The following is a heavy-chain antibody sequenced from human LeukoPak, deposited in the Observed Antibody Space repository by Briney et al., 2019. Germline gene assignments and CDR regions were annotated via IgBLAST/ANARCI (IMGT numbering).Heavy chain of an antibody. CDR2: IIPIFGTA. V-gene: IGHV1-69*06. CDR1: GGTFSSYA. D-gene: IGHD1-26*01. J-gene: IGHJ6*03. CDR3: ARVGATGLNYYYYMDV. Sequence: ASVKVSCKASGGTFSSYAISWVRQAPGQGLEWMGGIIPIFGTANYAQKFQGRVTITADKSTSTAYMELSSLRSEDTAVYYCARVGATGLNYYYYMDVWGKGTTVTISS.